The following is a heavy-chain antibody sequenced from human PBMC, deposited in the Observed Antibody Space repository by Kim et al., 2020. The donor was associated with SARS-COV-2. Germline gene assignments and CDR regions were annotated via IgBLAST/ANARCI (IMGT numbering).Heavy chain of an antibody. V-gene: IGHV4-39*01. CDR2: IYYSGST. CDR3: ASLRVEMATIIPFP. CDR1: GGSISSSSYY. Sequence: SETLSLTCTVSGGSISSSSYYWGWIRQPPGKGLEWIGSIYYSGSTYYNPSLKSRVTISVDTSKNQFSLKLSSVTAADTAVYYCASLRVEMATIIPFPWGQGALVTVSS. J-gene: IGHJ5*02. D-gene: IGHD5-12*01.